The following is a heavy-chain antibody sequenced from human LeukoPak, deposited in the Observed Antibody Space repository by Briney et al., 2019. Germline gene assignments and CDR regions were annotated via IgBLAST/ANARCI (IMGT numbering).Heavy chain of an antibody. CDR3: ARGDYVWGSYRYTSLEPDY. Sequence: ASVKVSCKASGYTFTSYYMHWVRQAPGQGLEWMGIINPSGGSTSYAQKFQGRVTMTRDTSTSTVYMELSSLRSEDTAVYYCARGDYVWGSYRYTSLEPDYWGQGTLVTVSS. V-gene: IGHV1-46*01. CDR1: GYTFTSYY. D-gene: IGHD3-16*02. J-gene: IGHJ4*02. CDR2: INPSGGST.